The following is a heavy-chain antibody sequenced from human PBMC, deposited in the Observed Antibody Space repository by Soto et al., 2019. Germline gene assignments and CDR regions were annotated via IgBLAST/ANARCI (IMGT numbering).Heavy chain of an antibody. CDR3: SRDNGRQNPMIIMTERFDM. Sequence: EVQLVESGGGLVQPGGSLRLSCAASGFTFSTFWMTWVRQAPGKGLEWVANIKEDASEIYYVGSVKGRFTISRDNTKNSVYLQMNSLRVDDTAVYYCSRDNGRQNPMIIMTERFDMWGQGTMVTVSS. CDR2: IKEDASEI. D-gene: IGHD3-16*01. V-gene: IGHV3-7*05. CDR1: GFTFSTFW. J-gene: IGHJ3*02.